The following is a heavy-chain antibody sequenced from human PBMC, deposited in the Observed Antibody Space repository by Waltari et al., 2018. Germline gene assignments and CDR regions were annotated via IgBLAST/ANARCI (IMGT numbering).Heavy chain of an antibody. CDR3: ARDRDSYGWGEPFDY. Sequence: QVQLVQSGAEVKKTGAAVKVSCKASGYTFTSYVIGWVRQAPGQGLEWMGWISAYNGKTNYAQKLQGRVTMTTDTSTSTAYMELRSLRSDDTAVYYCARDRDSYGWGEPFDYCGQGTLVTVSS. J-gene: IGHJ4*02. D-gene: IGHD5-18*01. CDR1: GYTFTSYV. V-gene: IGHV1-18*01. CDR2: ISAYNGKT.